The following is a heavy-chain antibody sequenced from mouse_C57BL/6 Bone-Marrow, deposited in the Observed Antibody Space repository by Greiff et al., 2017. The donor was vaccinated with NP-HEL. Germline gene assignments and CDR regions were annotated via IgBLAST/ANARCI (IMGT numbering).Heavy chain of an antibody. D-gene: IGHD1-1*01. CDR2: IDPENGDT. CDR3: TTGGSSPYAMDY. J-gene: IGHJ4*01. CDR1: GFNFKDDY. V-gene: IGHV14-4*01. Sequence: EVQLQQSGAELVRPGASVKLSCTASGFNFKDDYMHWVKQRPEQGLEWIGWIDPENGDTEYASKFQGKATITADTSSNTAYLQLSSLTSEDTAVYYCTTGGSSPYAMDYWGQGTSVTVSS.